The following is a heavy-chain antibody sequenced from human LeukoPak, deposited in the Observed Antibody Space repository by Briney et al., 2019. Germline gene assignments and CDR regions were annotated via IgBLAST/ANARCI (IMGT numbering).Heavy chain of an antibody. CDR1: GYTFTNYY. D-gene: IGHD6-19*01. CDR2: INPSDGST. CDR3: ARGHNSGWLNFDY. J-gene: IGHJ4*02. Sequence: ASVKVSCKASGYTFTNYYMHWVRQAPGQGLEWMGIINPSDGSTSYAQKFQGRVTVTRDTSTRTVYMELSSLTSEDTAVYYCARGHNSGWLNFDYWGQGTLVTVSS. V-gene: IGHV1-46*01.